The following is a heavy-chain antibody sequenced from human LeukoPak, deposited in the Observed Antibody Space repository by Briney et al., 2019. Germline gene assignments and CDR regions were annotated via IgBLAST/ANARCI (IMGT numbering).Heavy chain of an antibody. J-gene: IGHJ5*02. Sequence: SETLSLTCTVPGGSISSYYWSWIRQPPGKGLEWIGYIYYSGSTNYNPSLKSRVTISVDTSKNQFSLKLSSVTAADTAVYYCARGGGDYDFWSGYWAHNWFDPWGQGTLVTVSS. CDR3: ARGGGDYDFWSGYWAHNWFDP. CDR2: IYYSGST. CDR1: GGSISSYY. D-gene: IGHD3-3*01. V-gene: IGHV4-59*01.